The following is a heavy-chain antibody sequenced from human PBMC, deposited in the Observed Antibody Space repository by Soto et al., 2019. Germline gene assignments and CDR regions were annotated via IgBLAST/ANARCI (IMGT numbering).Heavy chain of an antibody. J-gene: IGHJ5*02. CDR3: ARSGGATVTSRRNWFDP. V-gene: IGHV4-34*01. D-gene: IGHD4-17*01. CDR2: INHSGST. Sequence: QVQLQQWGAGLLKPSETLSLTCAVYGGSFNGYYWSWIRQPPGKGLEWIGEINHSGSTNYNPSLKSRVTISVDTSKNQFSLKLSSVTAADTAVYYCARSGGATVTSRRNWFDPWGQGTLVTVSS. CDR1: GGSFNGYY.